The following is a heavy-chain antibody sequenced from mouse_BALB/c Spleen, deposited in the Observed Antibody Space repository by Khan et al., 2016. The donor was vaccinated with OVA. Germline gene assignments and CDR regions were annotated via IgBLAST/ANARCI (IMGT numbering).Heavy chain of an antibody. CDR1: GYSITSDYA. Sequence: VQLQESGPGLVKPSQSLSPTCTVTGYSITSDYAWNWTRQFPGNKLEWMGYISYSGNTKYNPSLKSRIPITREPSKNQFFLQLNSVTTEDTATYYCARIYGGDFDYWGQGTTLTVSS. V-gene: IGHV3-2*02. CDR2: ISYSGNT. J-gene: IGHJ2*01. CDR3: ARIYGGDFDY. D-gene: IGHD1-1*01.